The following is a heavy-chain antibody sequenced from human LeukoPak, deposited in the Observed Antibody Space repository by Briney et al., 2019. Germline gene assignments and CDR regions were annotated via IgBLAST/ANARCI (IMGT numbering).Heavy chain of an antibody. CDR1: GYTFTSYG. Sequence: ASVKVSCKASGYTFTSYGISWVRQAPGQWLEWMGWISAYNGNTNYAQKLQGRVTMTTDTSTSTAYMELRSLRSDDTAVYYCARDDILTGYYNAIDYYYGMDVWGQGTTVTVSS. CDR2: ISAYNGNT. J-gene: IGHJ6*02. V-gene: IGHV1-18*01. CDR3: ARDDILTGYYNAIDYYYGMDV. D-gene: IGHD3-9*01.